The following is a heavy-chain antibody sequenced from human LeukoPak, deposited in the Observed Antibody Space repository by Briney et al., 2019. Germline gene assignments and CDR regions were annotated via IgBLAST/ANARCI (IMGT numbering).Heavy chain of an antibody. CDR1: GYTFTGYY. Sequence: ASVKVSCKASGYTFTGYYMHWVRQAPGQGLEWMGWINPNSGGTNYAQKFQGRVTMTRDTSISTAYMELSRLRSDDTAVYYCAPVTRTFGYCSGGSCLNGAEYFQHWGQGTLVTVSS. D-gene: IGHD2-15*01. CDR2: INPNSGGT. J-gene: IGHJ1*01. CDR3: APVTRTFGYCSGGSCLNGAEYFQH. V-gene: IGHV1-2*02.